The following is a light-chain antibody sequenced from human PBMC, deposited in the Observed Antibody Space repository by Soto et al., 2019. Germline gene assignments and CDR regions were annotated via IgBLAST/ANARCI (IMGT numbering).Light chain of an antibody. CDR2: DAS. V-gene: IGKV3-15*01. CDR1: QNVNSN. Sequence: EIVMSQSPATLSVSPGERGTLSCRASQNVNSNLAWYQQKPGQPPRLLIYDASTRATGAPARFGGSGSGTEFTLTISSLQSEDFAVYYCQQYHNWLTFGGGTKVDI. CDR3: QQYHNWLT. J-gene: IGKJ4*01.